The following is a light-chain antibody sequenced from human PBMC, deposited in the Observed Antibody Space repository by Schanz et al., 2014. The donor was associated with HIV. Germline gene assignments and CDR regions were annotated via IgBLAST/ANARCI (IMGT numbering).Light chain of an antibody. V-gene: IGKV1-17*01. CDR1: QGIGNE. CDR2: KAS. CDR3: QQLNSFPFP. Sequence: DIQMTQSPSSLSASVGDTVTITCRASQGIGNELGWYQQKPGKAPKRLIYKASSLETGVPSTFSGSGSETEFTLTISSLQTDDFATYYCQQLNSFPFPFGPGTKVDLK. J-gene: IGKJ3*01.